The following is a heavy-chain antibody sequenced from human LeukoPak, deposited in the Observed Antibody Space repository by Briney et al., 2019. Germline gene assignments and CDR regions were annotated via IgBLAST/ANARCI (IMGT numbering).Heavy chain of an antibody. J-gene: IGHJ3*02. D-gene: IGHD3-22*01. CDR2: INHSGST. Sequence: ETLSLTCAVYGGSFSGYYWSWIRQPPGKGLEWIGEINHSGSTNYNPSLKSRVTISVDTSKNQFSLKLSSVTAADTAVYYCAKDSSGYYAFDIWGQGTMVTVSS. CDR1: GGSFSGYY. CDR3: AKDSSGYYAFDI. V-gene: IGHV4-34*01.